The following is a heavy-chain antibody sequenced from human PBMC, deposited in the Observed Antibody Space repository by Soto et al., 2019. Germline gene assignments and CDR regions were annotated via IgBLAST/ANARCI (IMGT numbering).Heavy chain of an antibody. CDR2: IYYSGST. D-gene: IGHD2-8*01. Sequence: SETLSLTCTVSGGSISSYFWSWIRQPPGKGLEWIGYIYYSGSTYYNPSLKSRVTISVDTSKNQFSLKLSSVTAADTAVYYCARSPKGTNFDYWGQGNLVTVSS. CDR1: GGSISSYF. CDR3: ARSPKGTNFDY. J-gene: IGHJ4*02. V-gene: IGHV4-59*08.